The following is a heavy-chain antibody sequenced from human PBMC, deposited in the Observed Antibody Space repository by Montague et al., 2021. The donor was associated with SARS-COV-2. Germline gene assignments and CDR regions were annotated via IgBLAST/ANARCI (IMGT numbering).Heavy chain of an antibody. D-gene: IGHD4-11*01. CDR3: ARQFPVQGLRYSYYGMDV. V-gene: IGHV6-1*01. J-gene: IGHJ6*02. CDR1: GGGVSSNSAA. CDR2: TYYKSKWYN. Sequence: CVISGGGVSSNSAAWNWIRQSPSRGLEWLGRTYYKSKWYNDYAVSVKSRITINPDTSKNQFSLQLNSVTPEDAAVYYCARQFPVQGLRYSYYGMDVWGQGTTVTVSS.